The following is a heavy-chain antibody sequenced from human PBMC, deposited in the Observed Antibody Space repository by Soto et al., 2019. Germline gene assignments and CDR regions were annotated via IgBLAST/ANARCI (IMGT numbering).Heavy chain of an antibody. CDR2: SNAGNGNT. D-gene: IGHD6-19*01. Sequence: GASVKVSCKASAYTFTSYAMHWVRQAPGQRLEWMGWSNAGNGNTKYSQKFQGRVTITRDTSASTAYMELSSLRSEDTAVYYCASSGKTYYYYGMDVWGQGTTVTVSS. CDR3: ASSGKTYYYYGMDV. J-gene: IGHJ6*02. CDR1: AYTFTSYA. V-gene: IGHV1-3*01.